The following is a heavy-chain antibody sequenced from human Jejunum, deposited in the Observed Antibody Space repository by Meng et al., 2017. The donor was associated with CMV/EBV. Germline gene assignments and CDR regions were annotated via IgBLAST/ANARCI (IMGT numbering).Heavy chain of an antibody. V-gene: IGHV4-31*03. CDR3: ARGSGGMTAFDS. CDR1: GYSINNGDYY. CDR2: MYRSGPT. Sequence: CTVPGYSINNGDYYGSWIRQHPGKGLEWIGYMYRSGPTYHNPSLRGRVVISIETSKNQFSLNVNSMTAADTAVYYCARGSGGMTAFDSWGQGTLVTVSS. J-gene: IGHJ4*02. D-gene: IGHD3-10*01.